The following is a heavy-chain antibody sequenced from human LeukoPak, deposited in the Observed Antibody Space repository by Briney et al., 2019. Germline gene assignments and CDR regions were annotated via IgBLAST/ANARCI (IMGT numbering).Heavy chain of an antibody. Sequence: GASVKVSCKASGYTFSTFPINWVRQAPGQGLEWMGRINPNSGGTNYAQKFQGRVTMTRDTSISTAYMELSRLRSDDTAVYYCARGLGYCSSTSCYRYYGMDVWGQGTTVTVSS. CDR1: GYTFSTFP. CDR3: ARGLGYCSSTSCYRYYGMDV. CDR2: INPNSGGT. V-gene: IGHV1-2*06. D-gene: IGHD2-2*01. J-gene: IGHJ6*02.